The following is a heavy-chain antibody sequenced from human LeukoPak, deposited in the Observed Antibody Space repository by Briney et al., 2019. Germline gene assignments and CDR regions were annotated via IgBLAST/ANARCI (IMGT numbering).Heavy chain of an antibody. D-gene: IGHD3-22*01. CDR3: ARGLVVVITADAFDI. CDR2: INPSGGST. Sequence: ASEKVSCKASGYTFTSYYMHWVRQAPGQGLEWMGIINPSGGSTSYAQKFQGRVTMTRDTSTSTVYMELSSLRSEDTAVYYCARGLVVVITADAFDIWGQGTMVTVSS. J-gene: IGHJ3*02. V-gene: IGHV1-46*01. CDR1: GYTFTSYY.